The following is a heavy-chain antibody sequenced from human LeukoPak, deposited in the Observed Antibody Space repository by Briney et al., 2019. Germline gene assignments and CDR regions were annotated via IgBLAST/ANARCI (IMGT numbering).Heavy chain of an antibody. V-gene: IGHV3-23*01. CDR2: IHRSGGAT. CDR1: GFTFTSYA. D-gene: IGHD2-21*01. Sequence: GGSLRLSCAASGFTFTSYAMTWVRQAPGKGLEWVSTIHRSGGATYYADSVKGRFTISRDNSKNTVYLQMTSLRAEDTAVYYCVKDLLSMSQSDRDAFDTWGQGTMVTVSS. CDR3: VKDLLSMSQSDRDAFDT. J-gene: IGHJ3*02.